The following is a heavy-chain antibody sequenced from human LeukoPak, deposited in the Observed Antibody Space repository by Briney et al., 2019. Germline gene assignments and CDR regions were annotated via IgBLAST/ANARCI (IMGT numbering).Heavy chain of an antibody. V-gene: IGHV3-23*01. D-gene: IGHD3-16*01. CDR1: GFTFSSYA. CDR2: ISGSGGTT. CDR3: ARDPGEQPYYYNYYMDV. Sequence: GGSLRLSCAASGFTFSSYAVRWVRQPPGKGLECVSVISGSGGTTYYAESVKGRFTISRDNSKDTLYLQMNSLRAEDTAIYFCARDPGEQPYYYNYYMDVWGKGTTVTVSS. J-gene: IGHJ6*03.